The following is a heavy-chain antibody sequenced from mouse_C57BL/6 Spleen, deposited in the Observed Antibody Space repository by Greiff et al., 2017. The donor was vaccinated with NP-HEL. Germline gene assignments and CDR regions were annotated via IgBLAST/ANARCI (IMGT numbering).Heavy chain of an antibody. V-gene: IGHV1-20*01. CDR1: GYSFTGYF. J-gene: IGHJ4*01. CDR2: INPYNGDT. D-gene: IGHD2-4*01. CDR3: ARGDDYPY. Sequence: EVQRVESGPELVKPGDSVKISCKASGYSFTGYFMNWVMQSHGKSLEWIGRINPYNGDTFYNQKFKGKATLTVDKSSSTAHMELRSLTSEDSAVYYCARGDDYPYWGQGTSVTVSS.